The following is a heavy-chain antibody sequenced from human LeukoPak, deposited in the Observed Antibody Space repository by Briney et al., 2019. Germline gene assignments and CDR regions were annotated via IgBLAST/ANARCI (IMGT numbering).Heavy chain of an antibody. CDR1: GSIVSSNF. CDR2: IYIGGST. V-gene: IGHV3-53*01. D-gene: IGHD6-13*01. CDR3: VRDRNSFGIASSSWSHDVFDM. J-gene: IGHJ3*02. Sequence: GGSLRLSCAASGSIVSSNFMSWVRQPPGKGLEWVSVIYIGGSTYYIDSVKGRFTISRDTSKNTLYLQMNSLRAEDTAVYYCVRDRNSFGIASSSWSHDVFDMWGQGTMVAVSS.